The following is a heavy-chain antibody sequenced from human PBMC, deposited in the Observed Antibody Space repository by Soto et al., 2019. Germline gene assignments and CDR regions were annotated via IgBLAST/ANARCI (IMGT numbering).Heavy chain of an antibody. CDR3: AKELVVRGVIKPLDY. CDR2: IGGNGFST. D-gene: IGHD3-10*01. V-gene: IGHV3-23*01. CDR1: GFPFSSIG. Sequence: EVRLLESGGGLVQPGGSLRLSCAASGFPFSSIGMSWVRQSPGKGLEWVSAIGGNGFSTYYADSVKGRFTISRDNSKNTLYLQVNNLRAEDTALYYCAKELVVRGVIKPLDYWGQGTLVTVSS. J-gene: IGHJ4*02.